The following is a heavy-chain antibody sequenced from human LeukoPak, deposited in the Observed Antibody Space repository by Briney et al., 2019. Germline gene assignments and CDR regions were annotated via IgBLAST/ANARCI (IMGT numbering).Heavy chain of an antibody. CDR3: AKGSNRGVATIDY. D-gene: IGHD5-12*01. CDR1: GFTFSSYG. Sequence: PGSSLRLSCAASGFTFSSYGMHWVRQAPGKGLDWVAVISYDGSNKYYADSVKGRFTISRDNSKNMLFLQMNSLRAEDTAVYYCAKGSNRGVATIDYWGQGTLVTVSS. V-gene: IGHV3-30*18. J-gene: IGHJ4*02. CDR2: ISYDGSNK.